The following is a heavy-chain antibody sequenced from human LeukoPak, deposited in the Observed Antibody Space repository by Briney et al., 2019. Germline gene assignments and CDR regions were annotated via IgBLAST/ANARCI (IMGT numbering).Heavy chain of an antibody. CDR3: ARVYYGRSYDYWYFDL. V-gene: IGHV4-38-2*02. CDR1: GYSISSGYY. J-gene: IGHJ2*01. Sequence: KPSETLSLTCTVSGYSISSGYYWGWIRQPPGKGLEWIGSIYHSGSTYYNPSLKSRVTISVDTSKNQFSLKLSSVTAADTAVYFCARVYYGRSYDYWYFDLWGRGTLITVSS. D-gene: IGHD3-10*01. CDR2: IYHSGST.